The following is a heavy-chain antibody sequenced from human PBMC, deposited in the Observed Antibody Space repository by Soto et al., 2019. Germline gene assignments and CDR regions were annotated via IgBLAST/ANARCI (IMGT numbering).Heavy chain of an antibody. CDR2: INQDVSQK. CDR1: VFTFSRYW. CDR3: AKIGYNDWDFDY. Sequence: PGWSLRLSCASSVFTFSRYWMAWVRQAPGKGLEWVANINQDVSQKLYVDSVRGRFTISRDNAKNSVYLQMNNLRADDTAVYYCAKIGYNDWDFDYWGQGTLVTVSS. J-gene: IGHJ4*02. D-gene: IGHD3-22*01. V-gene: IGHV3-7*01.